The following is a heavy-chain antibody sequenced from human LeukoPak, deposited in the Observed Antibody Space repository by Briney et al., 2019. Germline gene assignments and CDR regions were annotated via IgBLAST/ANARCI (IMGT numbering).Heavy chain of an antibody. CDR2: IYYSGST. Sequence: SETLSLTCTVSGGSISSSSYYWGWIRQPPGKGLEWIGSIYYSGSTYYNPSLKSRVTISVDTSKNQFSLKLSSVTAADTAVYYCARSFTIFGVVIKALYAFDIWGQGTMVTVSS. CDR3: ARSFTIFGVVIKALYAFDI. J-gene: IGHJ3*02. D-gene: IGHD3-3*01. CDR1: GGSISSSSYY. V-gene: IGHV4-39*01.